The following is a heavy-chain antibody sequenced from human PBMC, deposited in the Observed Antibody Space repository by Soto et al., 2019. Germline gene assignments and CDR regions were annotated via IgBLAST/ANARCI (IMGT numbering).Heavy chain of an antibody. D-gene: IGHD3-10*01. V-gene: IGHV4-38-2*02. CDR3: ARVTKLLWFGELLLDY. J-gene: IGHJ4*02. CDR1: GYSVSSDYY. CDR2: IYHSGTT. Sequence: SETLSLTCNVSGYSVSSDYYWGWIRQPPGKGLEWIATIYHSGTTYYNPSLKSRVTMPVDTSKNQFSLMLTSVTAADTAVYYCARVTKLLWFGELLLDYWGQGALVTVSS.